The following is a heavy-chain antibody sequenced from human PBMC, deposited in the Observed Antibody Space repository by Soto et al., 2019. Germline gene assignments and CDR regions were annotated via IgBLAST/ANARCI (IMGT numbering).Heavy chain of an antibody. D-gene: IGHD5-12*01. CDR3: AKDGSPYSVGDWFDP. CDR1: GFTFSIYG. Sequence: QVHLVESGGGVVQPGRSLTLSCAASGFTFSIYGMHWVRQAPGKGLEWVAFISYDGSETYYADSLKGRFTISRDNSKNTLFVQMNSLRPEDTAVYFCAKDGSPYSVGDWFDPWGQGTLVTVSS. V-gene: IGHV3-30*02. CDR2: ISYDGSET. J-gene: IGHJ5*02.